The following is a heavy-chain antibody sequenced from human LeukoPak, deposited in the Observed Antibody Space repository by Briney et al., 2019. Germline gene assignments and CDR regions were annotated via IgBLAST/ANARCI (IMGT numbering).Heavy chain of an antibody. Sequence: GGSLRLSCAASGFSFSTYGMHWVRQAPGKGLEWVAMIWYDASGQHYADSVKGRFTISRDTSKNTLYLQMNSLRAEDTAVYFCARDSLYDDNGYYHNFDYWGRGTLVTVSS. CDR1: GFSFSTYG. J-gene: IGHJ4*02. CDR3: ARDSLYDDNGYYHNFDY. V-gene: IGHV3-33*01. D-gene: IGHD3-22*01. CDR2: IWYDASGQ.